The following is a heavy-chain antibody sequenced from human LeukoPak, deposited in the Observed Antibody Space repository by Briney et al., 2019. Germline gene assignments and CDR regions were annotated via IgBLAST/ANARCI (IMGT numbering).Heavy chain of an antibody. CDR2: ISYGGTT. CDR1: GGSIRPYY. CDR3: ARVSGSYYGVDY. J-gene: IGHJ4*02. Sequence: SETLSLTCTVSGGSIRPYYWSWIRQPPGKGLEWIGYISYGGTTNYNPSLKSRLTILVDTSKNQFSLKLSSVTAADTAVYYCARVSGSYYGVDYWGQGTLVTVSS. D-gene: IGHD1-26*01. V-gene: IGHV4-59*12.